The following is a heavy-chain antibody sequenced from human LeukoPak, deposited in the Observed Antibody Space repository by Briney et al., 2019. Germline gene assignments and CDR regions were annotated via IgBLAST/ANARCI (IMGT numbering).Heavy chain of an antibody. CDR2: IYYSGST. D-gene: IGHD4-17*01. CDR1: GGSISSYY. CDR3: ARDLYVGDYETESYYMDV. J-gene: IGHJ6*03. Sequence: PSETLSLTCTVSGGSISSYYWSWIRQPPGKGLEWIGYIYYSGSTNYNPSLKSRVTISVDTSKNQFSLKLSSVTAADTAVYYCARDLYVGDYETESYYMDVWGKGTTVTVSS. V-gene: IGHV4-59*01.